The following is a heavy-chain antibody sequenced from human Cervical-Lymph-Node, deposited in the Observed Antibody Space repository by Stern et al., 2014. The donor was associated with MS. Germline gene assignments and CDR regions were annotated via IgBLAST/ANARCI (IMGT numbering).Heavy chain of an antibody. CDR3: ARVAPTVGAAY. Sequence: QVQLVQSGAEVKEPWASVKVSCTASGYTFTDYTIQSVRQAPGPGLEWMGMISPDGGRTAYAPKFRGRVTMTRDKSTATVYMELNSLRSEDTAVYFCARVAPTVGAAYWGQGTLVTVSS. D-gene: IGHD1-26*01. J-gene: IGHJ4*02. CDR2: ISPDGGRT. V-gene: IGHV1-46*01. CDR1: GYTFTDYT.